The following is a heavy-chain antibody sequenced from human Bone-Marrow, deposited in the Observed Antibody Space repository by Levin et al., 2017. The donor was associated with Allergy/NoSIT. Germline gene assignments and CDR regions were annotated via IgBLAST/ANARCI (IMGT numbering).Heavy chain of an antibody. CDR2: IYYTGTT. Sequence: GSLRLSCTVSGASVSNDNHYWNWIRQPPGKGLEWIGYIYYTGTTNYNPSLKSRVSMSLDTSNNQFSLTLSSMTAADTAVYYCARGGGTSRSDAFDFWGQGTMVPVSS. D-gene: IGHD4-23*01. V-gene: IGHV4-61*01. CDR3: ARGGGTSRSDAFDF. CDR1: GASVSNDNHY. J-gene: IGHJ3*01.